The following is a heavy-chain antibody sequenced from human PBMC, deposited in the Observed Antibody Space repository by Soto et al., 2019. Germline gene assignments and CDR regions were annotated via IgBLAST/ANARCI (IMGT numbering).Heavy chain of an antibody. V-gene: IGHV4-34*01. CDR3: ARTNHYDYVWGSYRTYHQFYGMDV. CDR2: INHSGST. CDR1: GGSLSGYY. D-gene: IGHD3-16*02. J-gene: IGHJ6*02. Sequence: PSGTLSLTCAVYGGSLSGYYRSWILQRPEKGLEWILEINHSGSTNYNPSLRSRVTISVDASKNQFSLSLTSVTAADTGVYYCARTNHYDYVWGSYRTYHQFYGMDVWGQGTTVTVSS.